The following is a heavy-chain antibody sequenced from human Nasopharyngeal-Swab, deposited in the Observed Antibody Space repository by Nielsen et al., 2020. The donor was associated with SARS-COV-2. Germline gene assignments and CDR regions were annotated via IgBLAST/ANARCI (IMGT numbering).Heavy chain of an antibody. J-gene: IGHJ4*02. D-gene: IGHD6-19*01. V-gene: IGHV1-18*01. Sequence: ASVKVSCKASGYTFINYGLSWLRQAPGQGLEWVGWISANNGNTNYAQKFRGRVTMTTDTSTSTAYMELRSLRSDDTAIYYCARDQWLVHYFDYWGQGTLVTVSS. CDR3: ARDQWLVHYFDY. CDR1: GYTFINYG. CDR2: ISANNGNT.